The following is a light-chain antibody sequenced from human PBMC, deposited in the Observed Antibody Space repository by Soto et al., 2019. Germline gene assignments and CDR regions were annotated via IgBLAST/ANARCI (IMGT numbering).Light chain of an antibody. V-gene: IGKV1D-12*01. CDR1: QGIRTW. Sequence: DIQMTQSPSSVSTFVGDRFTITCWASQGIRTWLAWYQQKSGKAPKLLIYRASSLQSGVPSRFSGSGSGTDFTLSISNLQPEDFETYYCQQANSFPISFGQGTRREIK. J-gene: IGKJ5*01. CDR2: RAS. CDR3: QQANSFPIS.